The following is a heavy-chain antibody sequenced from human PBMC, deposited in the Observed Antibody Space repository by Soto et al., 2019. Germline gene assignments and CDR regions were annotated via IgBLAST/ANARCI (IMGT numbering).Heavy chain of an antibody. CDR3: APGNDFGGNSEAS. CDR2: ISGSGGST. D-gene: IGHD4-17*01. Sequence: LRLSCAAAGFTFSSYAMSWVRQAPGKGLEWVSAISGSGGSTYYADSVKGRFTISRDNSKNTLYLQMNSLRAEDTAVYYCAPGNDFGGNSEASWGQGTLVTVSS. CDR1: GFTFSSYA. J-gene: IGHJ5*02. V-gene: IGHV3-23*01.